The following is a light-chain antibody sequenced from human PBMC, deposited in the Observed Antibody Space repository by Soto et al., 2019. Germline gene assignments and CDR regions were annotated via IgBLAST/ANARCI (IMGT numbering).Light chain of an antibody. CDR3: CTYAGHVPK. Sequence: QSVLTQPASVSGSPGQSITISCAGTTSDVAYYDLVSWYQQHPGRAPKLLIYEVDKRPSGISVRLSGSKSGATASLTISGLLPEDEAVYFCCTYAGHVPKFGGGTK. CDR1: TSDVAYYDL. J-gene: IGLJ2*01. CDR2: EVD. V-gene: IGLV2-23*02.